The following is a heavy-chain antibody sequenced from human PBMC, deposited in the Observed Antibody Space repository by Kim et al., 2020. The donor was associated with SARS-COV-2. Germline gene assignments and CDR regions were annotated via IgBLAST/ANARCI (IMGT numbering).Heavy chain of an antibody. J-gene: IGHJ6*01. CDR3: ARNLIAAAGRGGPQVHYY. CDR1: GGSFSGYY. Sequence: SETLSLTCAVYGGSFSGYYWSWIRQPPGKGLEWIGEINHSGSTNYNPSLKSRVTISVDTSKNQFSLKLSSVTAADTAVYYCARNLIAAAGRGGPQVHYY. V-gene: IGHV4-34*01. D-gene: IGHD6-13*01. CDR2: INHSGST.